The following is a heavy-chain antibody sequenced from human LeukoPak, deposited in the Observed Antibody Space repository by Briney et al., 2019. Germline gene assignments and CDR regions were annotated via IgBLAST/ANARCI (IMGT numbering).Heavy chain of an antibody. J-gene: IGHJ4*02. CDR3: AKAKGGL. V-gene: IGHV3-23*01. Sequence: GGSLILSCAASGFTFSSYTMTWFRQAPGKGLEWVSSISGSGDTTYFADSVRGRFTLSRDNSRNTLFLQMDSLRVDDTAVYYCAKAKGGLWGQGTLVTVSS. D-gene: IGHD2-15*01. CDR1: GFTFSSYT. CDR2: ISGSGDTT.